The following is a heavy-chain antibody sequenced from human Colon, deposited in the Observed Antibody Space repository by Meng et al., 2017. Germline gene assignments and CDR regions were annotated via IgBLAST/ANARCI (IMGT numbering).Heavy chain of an antibody. V-gene: IGHV3-23*04. CDR1: GFRFRSYA. D-gene: IGHD5-18*01. CDR2: ISGSGRNS. CDR3: AKGGDFGYTDYYDP. J-gene: IGHJ5*02. Sequence: EVQVVESGGGLVQPGGSLRRFCAASGFRFRSYAMTWVRQIPGKGLEWVSSISGSGRNSYYADSVKGRFTISRDNSNYTVYLQMNSLRAEDTALYYCAKGGDFGYTDYYDPWGRGTLVTVSS.